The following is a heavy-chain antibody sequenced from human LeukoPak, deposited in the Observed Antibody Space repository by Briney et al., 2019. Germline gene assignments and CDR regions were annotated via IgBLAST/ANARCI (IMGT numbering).Heavy chain of an antibody. D-gene: IGHD3-22*01. J-gene: IGHJ4*02. CDR3: TTQPYYYDSSGYPSLYY. V-gene: IGHV3-15*01. CDR1: GFTFSNAW. CDR2: IKSKTDGGTT. Sequence: PGGSLRLSCAASGFTFSNAWMSWVRQAPGKGLEWVGRIKSKTDGGTTDYAAPVKGRFTISRDDSKTTLYLQMNSLKTEDTAVYYCTTQPYYYDSSGYPSLYYWGQGTLVTVSS.